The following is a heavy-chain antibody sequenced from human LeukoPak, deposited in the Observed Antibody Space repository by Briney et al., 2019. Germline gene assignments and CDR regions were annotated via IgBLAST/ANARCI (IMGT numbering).Heavy chain of an antibody. Sequence: GETLKISCAGSGFTVSSNYMSWVRQAPGKGLEWVSVIYSGGSTYYADSVKGRFTISRDNSKNTLYLQMNSLRAEDTAVYYCARDSGGYSHWGQGILVTVCS. D-gene: IGHD3-22*01. V-gene: IGHV3-53*01. J-gene: IGHJ4*02. CDR2: IYSGGST. CDR3: ARDSGGYSH. CDR1: GFTVSSNY.